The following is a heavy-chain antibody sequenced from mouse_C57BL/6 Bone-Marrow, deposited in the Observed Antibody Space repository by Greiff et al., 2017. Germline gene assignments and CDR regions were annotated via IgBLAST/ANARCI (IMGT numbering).Heavy chain of an antibody. CDR3: APEVSYYYGSSSSWFAY. Sequence: QVQLQQSGAELARPGASVKLSCKASGYTFTSYGISWVKQRTGQGLEWIGEIYPRSGNTYYNEKFKGKATLTADKSSSTAYMELRSLTSEDSAVYFCAPEVSYYYGSSSSWFAYWGQGTLVTVSA. CDR1: GYTFTSYG. D-gene: IGHD1-1*01. J-gene: IGHJ3*01. V-gene: IGHV1-81*01. CDR2: IYPRSGNT.